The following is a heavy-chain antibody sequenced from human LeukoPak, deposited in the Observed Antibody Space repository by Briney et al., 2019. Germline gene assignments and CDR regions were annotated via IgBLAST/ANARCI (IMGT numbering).Heavy chain of an antibody. Sequence: PSGTLSLTCAVSGYSLSSGYYWGWIRQPPGKGLEWIGSIYHSGSTYYNPSLKSRVTISVDTSKNQFSLKLSSVTAADTAVYYCARLTYYDFWSGYPYFDYWGQGTLVTVSS. V-gene: IGHV4-38-2*01. CDR1: GYSLSSGYY. CDR2: IYHSGST. D-gene: IGHD3-3*01. CDR3: ARLTYYDFWSGYPYFDY. J-gene: IGHJ4*02.